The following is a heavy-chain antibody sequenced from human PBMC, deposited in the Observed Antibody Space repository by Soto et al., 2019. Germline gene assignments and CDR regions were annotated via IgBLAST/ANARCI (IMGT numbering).Heavy chain of an antibody. Sequence: ASVKVSCKASGYTFTSYGISWVRQAPGQGLEWMGWISAYNGNTNYAQKLQGRVTMTTDTSTSTAYMELRSLRSEDTAVYYCARGSPSAYIGPFDYWGQGTLVTVSS. V-gene: IGHV1-18*01. CDR2: ISAYNGNT. CDR1: GYTFTSYG. J-gene: IGHJ4*02. D-gene: IGHD2-2*02. CDR3: ARGSPSAYIGPFDY.